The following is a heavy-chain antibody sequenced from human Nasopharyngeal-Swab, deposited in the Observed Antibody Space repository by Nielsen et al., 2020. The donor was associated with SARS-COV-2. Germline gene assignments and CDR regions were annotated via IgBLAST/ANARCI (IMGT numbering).Heavy chain of an antibody. V-gene: IGHV3-74*01. CDR2: VNSDGSST. J-gene: IGHJ4*02. CDR3: VRGYGGNFN. Sequence: GALKISCAASGFTFSSYWMHWVRQAPGKGLVWVSRVNSDGSSTYYADSVKGRFTVSRDNAKNTLYLQMDSLRAEDTAVYYCVRGYGGNFNWGQGTLVTVSS. D-gene: IGHD4-23*01. CDR1: GFTFSSYW.